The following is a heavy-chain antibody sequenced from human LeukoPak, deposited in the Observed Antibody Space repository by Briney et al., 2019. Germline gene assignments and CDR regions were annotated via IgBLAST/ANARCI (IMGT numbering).Heavy chain of an antibody. CDR2: VYSSGGT. CDR3: VWRRYGDYFFDY. Sequence: PSETLSLTCAVSGDPMTKNYWNWIRQPAGEGLEWIGRVYSSGGTNYNPSLRSRVSISVDTSKSQFSLKLSSVTAEDTAVYYCVWRRYGDYFFDYWGQGILVTVSS. CDR1: GDPMTKNY. D-gene: IGHD2-21*02. J-gene: IGHJ4*02. V-gene: IGHV4-4*07.